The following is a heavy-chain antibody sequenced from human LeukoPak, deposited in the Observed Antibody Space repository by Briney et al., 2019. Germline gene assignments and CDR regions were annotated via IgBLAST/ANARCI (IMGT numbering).Heavy chain of an antibody. J-gene: IGHJ5*02. CDR1: GYTFTGYY. CDR2: IHPNSGGT. Sequence: GASVKVSCKASGYTFTGYYMHGVRQAPGQGLEWMGWIHPNSGGTNYAQKFQGRVTMTIDTSISTAYMEMSRLTSDDTAVYYCARDFSYCSGGSCYPNYFDPWGQGTLVTVSS. CDR3: ARDFSYCSGGSCYPNYFDP. V-gene: IGHV1-2*02. D-gene: IGHD2-15*01.